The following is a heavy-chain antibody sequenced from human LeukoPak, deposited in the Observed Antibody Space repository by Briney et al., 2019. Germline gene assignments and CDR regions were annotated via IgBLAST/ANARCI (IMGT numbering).Heavy chain of an antibody. CDR1: GFSFDDYG. CDR2: MNWNGGRI. D-gene: IGHD2-21*02. CDR3: ARGGVVTETVDY. J-gene: IGHJ4*02. Sequence: TGGSLRLSCAASGFSFDDYGMSWVRQAPGKGLEWVSGMNWNGGRIGYADSVKGRFTISRDNAKNFLRLQMNSLRVEDTAFYHCARGGVVTETVDYWGQGTLVTVSS. V-gene: IGHV3-20*01.